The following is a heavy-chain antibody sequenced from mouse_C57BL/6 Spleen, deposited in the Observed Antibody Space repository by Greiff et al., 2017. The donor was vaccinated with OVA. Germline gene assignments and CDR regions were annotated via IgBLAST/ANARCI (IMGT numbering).Heavy chain of an antibody. CDR3: ARRYGNYETWFAY. Sequence: SGPELVKPGASVKLSCKASGYTFTSYDINWVKQRPGQGLEWIGWIYPRDGSTKYNEKFKGKATLTVDTSSSTAYMELHSLTSEDSAVYFCARRYGNYETWFAYWGQGTLVTVSA. D-gene: IGHD2-1*01. CDR1: GYTFTSYD. J-gene: IGHJ3*01. CDR2: IYPRDGST. V-gene: IGHV1-85*01.